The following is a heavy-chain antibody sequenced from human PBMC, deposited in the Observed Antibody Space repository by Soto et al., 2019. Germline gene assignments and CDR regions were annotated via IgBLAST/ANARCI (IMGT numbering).Heavy chain of an antibody. CDR2: ISWNSGSI. CDR3: AKEKGFGGVRKGMDV. J-gene: IGHJ6*02. V-gene: IGHV3-9*01. D-gene: IGHD3-16*01. Sequence: GGSLRLSCAASGFTFDDYAMHRVRQAPGKGLEWVSGISWNSGSIGYADSVKGRFTISRDNAKNSLSPQMNSLRAEDTALYYCAKEKGFGGVRKGMDVWGQGTTVTVSS. CDR1: GFTFDDYA.